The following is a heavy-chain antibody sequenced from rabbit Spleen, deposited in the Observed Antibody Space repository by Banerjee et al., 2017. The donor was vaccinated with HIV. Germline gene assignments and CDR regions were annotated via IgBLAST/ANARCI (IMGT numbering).Heavy chain of an antibody. J-gene: IGHJ6*01. V-gene: IGHV1S45*01. CDR3: ARDTGTSFSSYGMDL. CDR1: GFTSSFYW. D-gene: IGHD8-1*01. CDR2: IYTADGST. Sequence: QEQLGESGGDLVKPGASLTRTCTASGFTSSFYWMCWVRQAPGKGLGWIACIYTADGSTYYASWAKGRFTISKTSSTTVTLQMTSLTVAATATYFCARDTGTSFSSYGMDLWGQGTLVTVS.